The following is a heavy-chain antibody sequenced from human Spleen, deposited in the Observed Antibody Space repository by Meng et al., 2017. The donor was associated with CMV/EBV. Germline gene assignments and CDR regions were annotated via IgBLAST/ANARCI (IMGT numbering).Heavy chain of an antibody. CDR1: GFTFSTYT. CDR2: ISSSRSYI. V-gene: IGHV3-21*01. D-gene: IGHD3-3*01. CDR3: AGFGVTITNGLDV. J-gene: IGHJ6*02. Sequence: GGSLRLSCEASGFTFSTYTMHWVRQAPGKGLEWVSSISSSRSYIHYRDSVKGRFTISRDNGKNTLYLHISSLRVEDTAVYYCAGFGVTITNGLDVWGQGTTVTVSS.